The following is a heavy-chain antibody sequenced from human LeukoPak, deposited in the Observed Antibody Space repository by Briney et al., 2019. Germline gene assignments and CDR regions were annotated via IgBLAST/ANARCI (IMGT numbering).Heavy chain of an antibody. D-gene: IGHD6-19*01. CDR2: ISSSSSYI. CDR3: ARERDPSSGWRTFPGY. V-gene: IGHV3-21*01. Sequence: GGSLRLSCAASGFTFSSYSMNWVRQAPGKGLEWVSSISSSSSYIYYADSVKGRFTISRDNAKNSLYLQMNSLRAEDTAVYYCARERDPSSGWRTFPGYWGQGTLVTVSS. J-gene: IGHJ4*02. CDR1: GFTFSSYS.